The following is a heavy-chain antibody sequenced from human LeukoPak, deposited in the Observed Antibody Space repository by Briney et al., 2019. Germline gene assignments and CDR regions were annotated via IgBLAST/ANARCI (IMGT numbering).Heavy chain of an antibody. CDR1: GFTFSNYG. V-gene: IGHV3-30*02. CDR2: VRSDGSSK. D-gene: IGHD1-26*01. Sequence: SGGSLRLSCSASGFTFSNYGMHWVRQAPGKGLEWVAFVRSDGSSKYYADSVKGRFTISRDTSKNTLYLQMNSLRAEDTAVYYCAKSSGSYCFDYWGQGALVSVSS. CDR3: AKSSGSYCFDY. J-gene: IGHJ4*02.